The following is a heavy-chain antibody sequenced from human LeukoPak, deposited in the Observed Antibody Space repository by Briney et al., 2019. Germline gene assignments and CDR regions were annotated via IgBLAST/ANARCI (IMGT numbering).Heavy chain of an antibody. Sequence: PSETLSLTCTVSGGSISSSSYYWGWIRQPPGKGLEWIGSIYYSGSTYYNPSLKSRVTISVDTSQNQFSLKLSSVTAADTAVYYCARLSGTHAFDIWGQGTMVTVSS. CDR2: IYYSGST. J-gene: IGHJ3*02. CDR3: ARLSGTHAFDI. CDR1: GGSISSSSYY. V-gene: IGHV4-39*01. D-gene: IGHD6-13*01.